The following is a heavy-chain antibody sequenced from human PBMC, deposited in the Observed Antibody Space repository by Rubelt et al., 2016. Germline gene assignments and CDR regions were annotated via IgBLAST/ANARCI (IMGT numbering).Heavy chain of an antibody. CDR1: GGSISSYY. D-gene: IGHD3-10*01. CDR3: ARLFGGRNWFDP. Sequence: QVQLQQWGAGLVKPSETLSLTCTVSGGSISSYYWGWIRQPPGKGLEWIGYIYYSGSTYYNPSLKGRGTISVDTSKNQFSLKLSAVTAADTAVYYCARLFGGRNWFDPWGQGTLVTVSS. CDR2: IYYSGST. J-gene: IGHJ5*02. V-gene: IGHV4-59*08.